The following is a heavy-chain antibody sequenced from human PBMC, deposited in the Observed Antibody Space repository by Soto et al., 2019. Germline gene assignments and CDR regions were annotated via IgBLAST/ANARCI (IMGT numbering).Heavy chain of an antibody. Sequence: SLTCTVSGGSISSSSYYWGWIRQPPGKGLEWIGSIYYSGSTYYNPSLKSRVTISVDTSKNRFSLKLSSVTAADTAVYYCASLYGSGSYNWFDPWGQGTLVTVSS. V-gene: IGHV4-39*01. CDR3: ASLYGSGSYNWFDP. J-gene: IGHJ5*02. CDR2: IYYSGST. CDR1: GGSISSSSYY. D-gene: IGHD3-10*01.